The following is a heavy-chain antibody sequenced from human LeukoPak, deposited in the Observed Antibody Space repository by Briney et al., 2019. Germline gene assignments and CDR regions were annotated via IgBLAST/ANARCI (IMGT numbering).Heavy chain of an antibody. Sequence: GGSLRLSCAASGFTFTNYRVTWVRQAPGKGLEWGSSISSTSGYIFYAESVQGRFTISRDNAKSSLYLQMNSLRAEDTAVYYCARETGDYADAFDIWGQGTMVTVSS. CDR2: ISSTSGYI. CDR1: GFTFTNYR. V-gene: IGHV3-21*01. D-gene: IGHD4-17*01. CDR3: ARETGDYADAFDI. J-gene: IGHJ3*02.